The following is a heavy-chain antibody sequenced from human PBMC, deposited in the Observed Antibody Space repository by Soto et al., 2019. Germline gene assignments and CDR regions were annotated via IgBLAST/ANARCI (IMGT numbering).Heavy chain of an antibody. J-gene: IGHJ6*02. V-gene: IGHV1-69*01. D-gene: IGHD3-22*01. Sequence: QVQLVQSGAEVKKPGSSVKVSCKASGGTFSSYAISWVRQAPGQGLEWMGGIIPIFGTANYAQKFQGRVTITADESTSTAHMELSSRRSEDTAVYYCARLVPYYYDSSCSTYYYYGMDVWGQGTTVTVS. CDR1: GGTFSSYA. CDR3: ARLVPYYYDSSCSTYYYYGMDV. CDR2: IIPIFGTA.